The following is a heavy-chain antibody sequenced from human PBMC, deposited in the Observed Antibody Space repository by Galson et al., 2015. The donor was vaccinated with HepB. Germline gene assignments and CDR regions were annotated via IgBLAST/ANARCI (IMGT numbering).Heavy chain of an antibody. Sequence: SLRLSCAASGFTFSSYEMNWVRQAPGKGLEWVSYISSSGSTIYYADSVKGRFTISRDNAKNSLYLQMNSLRAEDTAVYYCARDRWQIQLWPQVIYYGMDVWGQGTTVTVSS. CDR3: ARDRWQIQLWPQVIYYGMDV. CDR2: ISSSGSTI. CDR1: GFTFSSYE. V-gene: IGHV3-48*03. D-gene: IGHD5-18*01. J-gene: IGHJ6*02.